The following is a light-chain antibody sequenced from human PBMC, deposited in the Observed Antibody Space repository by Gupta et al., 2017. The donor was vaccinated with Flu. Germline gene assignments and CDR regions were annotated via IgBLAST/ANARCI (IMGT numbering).Light chain of an antibody. CDR3: QQYYGYPLT. V-gene: IGKV1-8*01. J-gene: IGKJ1*01. Sequence: AIRMTQSPSSFSASTGDRVTITCRASQGISSYLAWYQQKPGKAPKLLIYAASTLQSGVLSRFSGSGSGTDFTLTISCLQSEDFATYYCQQYYGYPLTFGQGTKVEIK. CDR2: AAS. CDR1: QGISSY.